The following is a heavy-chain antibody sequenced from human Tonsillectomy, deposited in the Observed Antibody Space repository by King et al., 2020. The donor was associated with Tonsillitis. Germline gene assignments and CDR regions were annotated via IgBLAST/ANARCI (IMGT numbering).Heavy chain of an antibody. D-gene: IGHD2-15*01. CDR1: GFTFSSCA. Sequence: VQLVESGGGLVQPGGSLRLSCAASGFTFSSCAMTWVRQAPGKGLEWVSGIGAIGGSTYYVDSVKGRFTISRDNSKNTLYLQMNSLRAEDTAVYYCAKHRDIVVAVAHGMDVWGRGTTVTVSS. V-gene: IGHV3-23*04. J-gene: IGHJ6*02. CDR3: AKHRDIVVAVAHGMDV. CDR2: IGAIGGST.